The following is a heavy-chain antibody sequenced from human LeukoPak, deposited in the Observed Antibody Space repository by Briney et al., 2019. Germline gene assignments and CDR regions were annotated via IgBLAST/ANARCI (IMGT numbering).Heavy chain of an antibody. D-gene: IGHD4-17*01. CDR3: AKSDGDYDDYFDY. J-gene: IGHJ4*02. Sequence: PGGSLRLSCAASGFTFSSYAMSWVRRAPGKGLEWVSAISGSGGSTYYADSVKGRFTISRDNSKNTLYLQMNSLRAEDTAVYYCAKSDGDYDDYFDYWGQGTLVTVSS. V-gene: IGHV3-23*01. CDR1: GFTFSSYA. CDR2: ISGSGGST.